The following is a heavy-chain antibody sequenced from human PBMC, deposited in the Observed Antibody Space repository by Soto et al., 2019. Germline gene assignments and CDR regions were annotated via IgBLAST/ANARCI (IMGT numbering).Heavy chain of an antibody. D-gene: IGHD2-2*02. CDR3: ARDCSSTSCYNAFDI. V-gene: IGHV1-2*04. Sequence: ASLKVSCQASVYPFTGYYMLWGHHRPGQGLGGMGWVNPHSGGTNYAQKCQGWVTMARDSSIGTADMVVSRLRSDDTAVYYCARDCSSTSCYNAFDIWGQGTLVTVS. CDR2: VNPHSGGT. J-gene: IGHJ3*02. CDR1: VYPFTGYY.